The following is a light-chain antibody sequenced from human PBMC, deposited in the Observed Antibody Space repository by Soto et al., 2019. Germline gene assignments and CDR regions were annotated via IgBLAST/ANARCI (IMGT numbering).Light chain of an antibody. Sequence: QSVLTQPPSVSGAPGQRVTISCTASSSNIGAGYDVHWYQQLPGRAPKLLIYGNTNRPSGVPDRFSGSKSGTSASLAITGLQAEDEADYYCLSFDSSLSVVFGGGTKVPS. CDR3: LSFDSSLSVV. CDR2: GNT. J-gene: IGLJ2*01. V-gene: IGLV1-40*01. CDR1: SSNIGAGYD.